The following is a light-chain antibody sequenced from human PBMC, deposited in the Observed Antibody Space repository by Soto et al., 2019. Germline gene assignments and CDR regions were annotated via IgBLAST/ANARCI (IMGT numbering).Light chain of an antibody. Sequence: DVVMTQSPLSLPVTLGQPASISCRSSQSLVYRDGYAYLSWFHQRPGQSPRRLIYRASNRDSGVPDRFSGSGSGTGFTLKISRVDAEDVGIYYCMQGTHRPPTFGRGTQGEI. J-gene: IGKJ1*01. CDR2: RAS. CDR3: MQGTHRPPT. V-gene: IGKV2-30*01. CDR1: QSLVYRDGYAY.